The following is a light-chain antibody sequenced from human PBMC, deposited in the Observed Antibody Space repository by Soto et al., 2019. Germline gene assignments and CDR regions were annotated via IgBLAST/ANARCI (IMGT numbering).Light chain of an antibody. Sequence: QSALTKPASVSGSPGQSITLSCTGTSSDVGGYNYVSWYQQHPGNAPKVLIYEVSNRPSGVSNRFSGSKSGNTASLTISGLQAEDEADYYCNSYTSSNTWVVGGGTKLTVL. V-gene: IGLV2-14*01. J-gene: IGLJ3*02. CDR2: EVS. CDR1: SSDVGGYNY. CDR3: NSYTSSNTWV.